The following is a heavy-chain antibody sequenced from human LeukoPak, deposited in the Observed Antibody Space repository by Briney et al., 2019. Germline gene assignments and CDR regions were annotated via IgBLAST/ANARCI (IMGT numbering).Heavy chain of an antibody. CDR2: IYTSGST. CDR1: GGSVSSGNSY. CDR3: AGAGYYFDSSGYTKSNFFDY. Sequence: SETLSLTCTVSGGSVSSGNSYWSWIRQPAGKGLEWIGRIYTSGSTYYNPSLKSRVTMSVDTSKNQFSLKLSSVTAADTAVYYCAGAGYYFDSSGYTKSNFFDYWGQGTLVTVSS. J-gene: IGHJ4*02. D-gene: IGHD3-22*01. V-gene: IGHV4-61*02.